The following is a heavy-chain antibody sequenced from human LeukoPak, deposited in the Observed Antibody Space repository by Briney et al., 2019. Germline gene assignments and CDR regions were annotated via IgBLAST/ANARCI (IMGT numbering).Heavy chain of an antibody. CDR1: GYTFTSYG. Sequence: GSVKVSCKASGYTFTSYGISWVRQAPGQGVEWMGWVSAYNGNTNYAQKLQGRVTMTTDTSTSTAYMELRSLRSDDTAVYYCARGRYCSSTSCSPSFYFDFWGQGTLVTVSS. V-gene: IGHV1-18*01. D-gene: IGHD2-2*01. CDR2: VSAYNGNT. J-gene: IGHJ4*02. CDR3: ARGRYCSSTSCSPSFYFDF.